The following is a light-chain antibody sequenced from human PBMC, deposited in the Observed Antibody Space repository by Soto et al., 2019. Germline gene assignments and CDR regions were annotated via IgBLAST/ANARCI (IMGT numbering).Light chain of an antibody. CDR3: QQYNNWPLT. CDR2: DAS. V-gene: IGKV3-15*01. CDR1: HRVNTY. J-gene: IGKJ4*01. Sequence: EIVMTQSPATLSVSPGERATLSCRASHRVNTYLAWYQQRPGQAPRLLIYDASTRATDIPARFSGSGSGTEFTLTISSLQSEDFAVYYCQQYNNWPLTFGGGTKVDIE.